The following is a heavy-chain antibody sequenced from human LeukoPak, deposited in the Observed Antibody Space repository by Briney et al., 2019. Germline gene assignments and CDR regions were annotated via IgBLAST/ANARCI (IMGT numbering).Heavy chain of an antibody. CDR2: VSSDGGIK. Sequence: RGSLRLSCAASGFTFTNYVVHWVRQAPGKGLEWVTLVSSDGGIKYYADSVKGRFSVSRDISKNTLYLQMNSLRVDDTAVYYCARDSETTPIHVLGYWGQGTLVTVSS. J-gene: IGHJ4*02. CDR3: ARDSETTPIHVLGY. CDR1: GFTFTNYV. V-gene: IGHV3-30-3*01. D-gene: IGHD2-15*01.